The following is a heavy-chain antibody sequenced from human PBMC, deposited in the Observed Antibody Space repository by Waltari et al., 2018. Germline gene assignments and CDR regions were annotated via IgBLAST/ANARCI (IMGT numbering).Heavy chain of an antibody. CDR3: ARAPPGDRRQYFDL. CDR2: IKQDGSEK. Sequence: EVQLVESGGGLVQPGGSLRLSCAASGFTFSSYWMSWVLQAPGKGLEWVANIKQDGSEKYYVDSVKGRFTISRDNAKNSLYLQMNSLRAEDTAVYYCARAPPGDRRQYFDLWGRGTLVTVSS. CDR1: GFTFSSYW. J-gene: IGHJ2*01. D-gene: IGHD7-27*01. V-gene: IGHV3-7*01.